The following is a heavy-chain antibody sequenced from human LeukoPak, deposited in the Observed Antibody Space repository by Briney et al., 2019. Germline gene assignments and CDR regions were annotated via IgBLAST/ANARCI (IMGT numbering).Heavy chain of an antibody. CDR1: GGSISSSNW. Sequence: SETLSLTCAVSGGSISSSNWWSWIRQPPGKGLEWIGYIYYSGSTNYNPSLKSRVTISVDTSKNQFSLKLSSVTAADTAVYYCARGGQGNPGLDYWGQGTLVTVSS. V-gene: IGHV4-61*01. J-gene: IGHJ4*02. D-gene: IGHD4-23*01. CDR2: IYYSGST. CDR3: ARGGQGNPGLDY.